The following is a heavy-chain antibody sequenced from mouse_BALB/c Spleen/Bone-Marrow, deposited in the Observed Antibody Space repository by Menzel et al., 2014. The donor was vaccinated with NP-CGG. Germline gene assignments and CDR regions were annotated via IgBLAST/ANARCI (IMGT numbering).Heavy chain of an antibody. V-gene: IGHV4-1*02. D-gene: IGHD2-3*01. CDR2: INPDSRTI. CDR1: GFDFSRYW. Sequence: EVKLQESGGGLVQPGGSLKVPCAASGFDFSRYWMSWVRQAPGKGLEWIGEINPDSRTINYTPSLKDKFIISRDNAKNTLYLQMSKVRSEDTALYYCSRLGYYGGFAYWGQGTLVTVSA. J-gene: IGHJ3*01. CDR3: SRLGYYGGFAY.